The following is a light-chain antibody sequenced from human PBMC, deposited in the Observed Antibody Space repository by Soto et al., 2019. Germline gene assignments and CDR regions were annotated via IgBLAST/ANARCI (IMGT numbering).Light chain of an antibody. CDR3: CSYAGSSTPHVV. Sequence: QPASVSGSPGQSITISCTGTSSDVGSYNLVSWYQQHPGKAPKLMIYEGSKRPSGVSNRFSGSKSGNTASLTISGLQAEDEADYYCCSYAGSSTPHVVFGGGTQLTVL. V-gene: IGLV2-23*01. J-gene: IGLJ2*01. CDR1: SSDVGSYNL. CDR2: EGS.